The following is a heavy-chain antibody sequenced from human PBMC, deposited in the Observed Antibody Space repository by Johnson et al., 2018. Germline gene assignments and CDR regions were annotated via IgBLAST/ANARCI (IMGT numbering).Heavy chain of an antibody. D-gene: IGHD3/OR15-3a*01. CDR1: GSIFSTYT. Sequence: VQLVESGGGLAQPGGSLRLSCAASGSIFSTYTMNWVRQAPGKGLEWVSNIRHDVNSVYYAASVKGRFTTSRDNAKNSLFLQMTSLRDEDTAVYCCAGDRDFAFNVWGQGTMVTVSS. CDR3: AGDRDFAFNV. CDR2: IRHDVNSV. V-gene: IGHV3-48*02. J-gene: IGHJ3*01.